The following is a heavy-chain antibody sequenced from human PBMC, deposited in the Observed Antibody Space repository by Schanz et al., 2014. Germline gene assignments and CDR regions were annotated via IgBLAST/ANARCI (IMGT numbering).Heavy chain of an antibody. V-gene: IGHV3-23*04. CDR3: AKSQGSSFDS. J-gene: IGHJ4*02. Sequence: EAHLVESGGGLVKPGGSLTLSCASSGFSFTTYAMSWVRQAPGKGLEWVSSISSGGGSTYYADSVKGRFTISRDNSKSTLYLQMSSLRAEDTAVYYCAKSQGSSFDSWGQGTLXTVSS. CDR2: ISSGGGST. D-gene: IGHD6-13*01. CDR1: GFSFTTYA.